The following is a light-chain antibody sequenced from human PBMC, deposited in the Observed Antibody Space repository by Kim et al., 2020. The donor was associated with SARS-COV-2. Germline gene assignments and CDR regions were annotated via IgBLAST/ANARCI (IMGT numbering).Light chain of an antibody. Sequence: ALGRTVRMTCQGNSLRSYYASWYQQKPGQAPVLVIYGKNNRPSGIPDRFSGSSSGNTASLTITGAQAEDEADYYCNSRDSSGNHYVFGTGTKVTVL. J-gene: IGLJ1*01. CDR3: NSRDSSGNHYV. CDR1: SLRSYY. V-gene: IGLV3-19*01. CDR2: GKN.